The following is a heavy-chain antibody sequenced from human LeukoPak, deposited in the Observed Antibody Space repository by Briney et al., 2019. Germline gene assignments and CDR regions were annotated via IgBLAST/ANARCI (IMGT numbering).Heavy chain of an antibody. CDR1: GYSFTSYD. V-gene: IGHV1-8*01. CDR3: ARGSVVGADYYFDY. D-gene: IGHD1-26*01. CDR2: INPNSGNT. J-gene: IGHJ4*02. Sequence: ASVKVSCKASGYSFTSYDLNWVRQATGQGLEWMGWINPNSGNTGYAQKLQGRVTMTTDTSTSTAYMELRSLRSDDTAVYYCARGSVVGADYYFDYWGQGTLVTVSS.